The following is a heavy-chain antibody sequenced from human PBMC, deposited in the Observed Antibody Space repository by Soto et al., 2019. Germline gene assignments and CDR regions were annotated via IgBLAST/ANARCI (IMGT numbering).Heavy chain of an antibody. J-gene: IGHJ4*01. CDR2: IYHGGTT. Sequence: SETLFLTCTVSCYSISSGSYWAWIRQPPGKGPEWIASIYHGGTTFYNPSLKSRITISVDTSNNQFSLKLTSVTAADTAVYYCARVHVMVVAGSTFDYWGHGTLVTVSS. V-gene: IGHV4-38-2*02. D-gene: IGHD6-19*01. CDR3: ARVHVMVVAGSTFDY. CDR1: CYSISSGSY.